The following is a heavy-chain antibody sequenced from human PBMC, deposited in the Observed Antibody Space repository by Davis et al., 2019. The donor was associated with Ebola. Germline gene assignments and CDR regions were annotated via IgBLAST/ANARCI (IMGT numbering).Heavy chain of an antibody. V-gene: IGHV3-23*01. CDR3: VQHGPGDFWYFGL. CDR1: GFTFSNAR. Sequence: GGSLRLSCAASGFTFSNARMSWVRQAPGKGLEWVSAISGSGGSTYYADSVKGRLTISRDISENTLYLQMNNLRDEDTAMYYCVQHGPGDFWYFGLWGRGTLVTVSS. D-gene: IGHD4-17*01. J-gene: IGHJ2*01. CDR2: ISGSGGST.